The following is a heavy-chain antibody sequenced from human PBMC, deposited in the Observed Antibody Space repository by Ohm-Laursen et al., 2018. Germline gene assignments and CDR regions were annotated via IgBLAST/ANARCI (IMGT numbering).Heavy chain of an antibody. CDR2: ISSSSSTI. J-gene: IGHJ4*02. CDR3: ASLGSWWLLDY. D-gene: IGHD2-21*01. V-gene: IGHV3-48*01. CDR1: GFTFSSYS. Sequence: GSLRLSCSASGFTFSSYSMNWVRQAPGKGLEWVSYISSSSSTIYYADSVKGRFTISRDNAKNSLYLQMNSLRAEDTAVYYCASLGSWWLLDYWGQGTLVTVSS.